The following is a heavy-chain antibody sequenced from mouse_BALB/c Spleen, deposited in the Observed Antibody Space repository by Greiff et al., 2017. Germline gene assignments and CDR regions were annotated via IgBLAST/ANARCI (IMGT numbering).Heavy chain of an antibody. V-gene: IGHV3-2*02. D-gene: IGHD2-3*01. CDR1: GYSITSDYA. CDR2: ISYSGST. CDR3: AREGIYDGYYFDY. Sequence: EVQLQQSGPGLVKPSQSLSLTCTVTGYSITSDYAWNWIRQFPGNKLEWMGYISYSGSTSYNPSLKSRISITRDTSKNQFFLQLNSVTTEDTATYYCAREGIYDGYYFDYWGQGTTLTVSS. J-gene: IGHJ2*01.